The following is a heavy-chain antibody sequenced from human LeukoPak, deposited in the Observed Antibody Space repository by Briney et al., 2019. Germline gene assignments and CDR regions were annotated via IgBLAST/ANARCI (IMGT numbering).Heavy chain of an antibody. CDR1: GGSVSSGSYY. CDR3: ARDGGRYRSSWPRVYFDY. Sequence: SETLSLTCTVSGGSVSSGSYYWSWIRQPPGKGLEWIGYIYYSGSTNYNPSLKSRVTISVDTSKNQFSLKLSSVTAADTAVYYCARDGGRYRSSWPRVYFDYWGQGTLVTVSS. D-gene: IGHD6-13*01. V-gene: IGHV4-61*01. J-gene: IGHJ4*02. CDR2: IYYSGST.